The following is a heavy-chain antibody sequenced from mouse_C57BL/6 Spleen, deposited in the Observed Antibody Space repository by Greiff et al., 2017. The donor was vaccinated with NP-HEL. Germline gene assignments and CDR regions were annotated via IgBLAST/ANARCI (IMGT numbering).Heavy chain of an antibody. CDR1: GYTFTSYW. CDR2: INPSNGGT. J-gene: IGHJ1*03. Sequence: VQLQQSGTELVKPGASVKLSCKASGYTFTSYWMHWVKQRPGQGLEWIGNINPSNGGTNYNEKFKSKATLTVDKSSSTAYMQLSSLTSEDSAVYYCARWGTTVVAHWYFDVWGTGTTVTVSS. CDR3: ARWGTTVVAHWYFDV. V-gene: IGHV1-53*01. D-gene: IGHD1-1*01.